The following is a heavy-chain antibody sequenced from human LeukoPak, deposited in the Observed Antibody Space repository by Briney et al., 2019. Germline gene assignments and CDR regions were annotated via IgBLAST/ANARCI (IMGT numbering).Heavy chain of an antibody. Sequence: GGTLRLSCAASGFTFSSSAMSWVRQAPGKGLEWVSSISGSGDSTYYADSVKGRFTISRDSSKNTLYLQMNRLRAEDAAVYYCAKAPVTTCSGAYCYPFDYWGQGTLVTVSS. J-gene: IGHJ4*02. CDR2: ISGSGDST. CDR1: GFTFSSSA. D-gene: IGHD2-21*01. CDR3: AKAPVTTCSGAYCYPFDY. V-gene: IGHV3-23*01.